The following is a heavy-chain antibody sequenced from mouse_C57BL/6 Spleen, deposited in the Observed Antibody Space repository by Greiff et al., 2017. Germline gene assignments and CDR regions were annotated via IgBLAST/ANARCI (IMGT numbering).Heavy chain of an antibody. J-gene: IGHJ4*01. CDR2: INPNNGGT. CDR1: GYTFTDYN. D-gene: IGHD2-2*01. CDR3: ARRGEIYYGYDEGAMDY. V-gene: IGHV1-18*01. Sequence: EVQLQQSGPELVKPGASVKIPCKASGYTFTDYNMDWVKQSHGKSLEWIGDINPNNGGTFYNQKFKGQATLSVDKSSSTAYMELRSLTTEDTAVYYCARRGEIYYGYDEGAMDYWGQGTSVTVSS.